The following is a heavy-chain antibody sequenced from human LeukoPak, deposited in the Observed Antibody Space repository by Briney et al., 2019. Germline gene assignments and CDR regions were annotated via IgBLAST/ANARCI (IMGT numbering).Heavy chain of an antibody. CDR2: ISASSDYT. V-gene: IGHV3-21*01. D-gene: IGHD7-27*01. Sequence: GVSLRLSCAASGFNFTAYGMNWVRLAPGKGLEWVPSISASSDYTYYADSVTGRFTISRDNAKNSLYLQMNSLRAEDAAVYYCAQLKLGTQDYWGQGTLVTVSS. CDR1: GFNFTAYG. CDR3: AQLKLGTQDY. J-gene: IGHJ4*02.